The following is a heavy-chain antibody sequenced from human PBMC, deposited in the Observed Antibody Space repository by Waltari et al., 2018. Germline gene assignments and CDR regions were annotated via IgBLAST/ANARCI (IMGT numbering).Heavy chain of an antibody. D-gene: IGHD2-15*01. V-gene: IGHV1-2*02. CDR1: GSNFIDYY. CDR2: INPSSGGA. CDR3: ARDGGFDF. J-gene: IGHJ4*02. Sequence: QVQLVQSGTEGKKPGASVKVSCKASGSNFIDYYMHWVRQAPGQSLEWMGWINPSSGGANYAQKFQGRVTMTRDTSSRTVYIELSRLAYDDTAIYYCARDGGFDFWGQGTLVSVSS.